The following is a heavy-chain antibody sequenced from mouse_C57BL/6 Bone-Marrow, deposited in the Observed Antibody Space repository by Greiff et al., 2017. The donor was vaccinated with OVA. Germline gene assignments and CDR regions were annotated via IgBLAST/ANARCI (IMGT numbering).Heavy chain of an antibody. V-gene: IGHV5-4*01. Sequence: EVHLVESGGGLVKPGGSLKLSCAASGFTFSSYAMSWVRQTPEKRLEWVATISDGGSYTYYPDNVKGRFTISRDNAKNNLYLQMSHLKSEDTAMYYCARAGYYGSHFDYWGQGTTLTVSS. CDR2: ISDGGSYT. J-gene: IGHJ2*01. CDR3: ARAGYYGSHFDY. CDR1: GFTFSSYA. D-gene: IGHD1-1*01.